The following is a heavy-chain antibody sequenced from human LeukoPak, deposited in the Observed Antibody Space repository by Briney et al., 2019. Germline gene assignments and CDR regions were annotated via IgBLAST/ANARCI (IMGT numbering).Heavy chain of an antibody. Sequence: GGSLRLSCAASGFTLSSYGMQGVGQAPGKGREGVAFIPSDAINNYSPDSLTRRFTISRDNSTNTLHLQMNSLRAEDTAVYYCANGGIAAAVTDSWGPGTLVTVSS. D-gene: IGHD6-13*01. CDR3: ANGGIAAAVTDS. J-gene: IGHJ5*01. V-gene: IGHV3-30*02. CDR2: IPSDAINN. CDR1: GFTLSSYG.